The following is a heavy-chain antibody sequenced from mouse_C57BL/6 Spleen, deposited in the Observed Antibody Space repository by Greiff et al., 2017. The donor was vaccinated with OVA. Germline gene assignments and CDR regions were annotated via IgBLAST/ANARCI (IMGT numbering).Heavy chain of an antibody. CDR3: ARSPDGHYAMDY. CDR1: GYAFTNYL. Sequence: VQLQQSGAELVRPGTSVKVSCKASGYAFTNYLIEWVKQRPGQGLEWIGVLNPGSGGTNYNEKFKGKATLTADKSSSTAYMQLSSLTSEDAAVYFCARSPDGHYAMDYWGQGTSVTVSS. CDR2: LNPGSGGT. J-gene: IGHJ4*01. V-gene: IGHV1-54*01.